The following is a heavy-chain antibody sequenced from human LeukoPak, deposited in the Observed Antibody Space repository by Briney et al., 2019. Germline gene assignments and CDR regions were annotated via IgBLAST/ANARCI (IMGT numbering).Heavy chain of an antibody. D-gene: IGHD1-26*01. V-gene: IGHV3-15*01. CDR1: GFTFSDAW. CDR2: IKSKTDGGTT. Sequence: GGSLRLSCAAPGFTFSDAWMSWVRQTPGKGLGWVGHIKSKTDGGTTDYAAPVKGRFSISRDDSENTLYLQMDSLKTEDTGVYYCTTEMRWELLFDDWGQGTLVTVSS. CDR3: TTEMRWELLFDD. J-gene: IGHJ4*02.